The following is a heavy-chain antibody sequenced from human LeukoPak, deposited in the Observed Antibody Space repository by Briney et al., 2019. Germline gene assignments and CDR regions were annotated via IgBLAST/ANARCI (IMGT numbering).Heavy chain of an antibody. J-gene: IGHJ4*02. CDR1: GFILSTHS. CDR2: ISSSSMTT. D-gene: IGHD2-2*01. V-gene: IGHV3-48*04. Sequence: PGGSLRLSCAASGFILSTHSMNWVRQAPGKGLEWVSYISSSSMTTHYADSVKGRFTISRDNAKNLLYLQMNSQRAEDTAVYYCARDYCSTPSCRFDYWGQGTLVTVSS. CDR3: ARDYCSTPSCRFDY.